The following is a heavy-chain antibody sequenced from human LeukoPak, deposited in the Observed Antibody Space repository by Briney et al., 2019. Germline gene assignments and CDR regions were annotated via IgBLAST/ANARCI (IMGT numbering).Heavy chain of an antibody. CDR1: GGSISSGDYY. CDR2: IYYSGST. J-gene: IGHJ6*03. Sequence: KSSETLSLTCTVSGGSISSGDYYWSWIRQPPGKGLEWIGYIYYSGSTYYNPSLKSRVTISVDTSKNQFSPKLSSVTAADTAVYYCARDKEITIPMDVWGKGTTVTVSS. CDR3: ARDKEITIPMDV. V-gene: IGHV4-30-4*08. D-gene: IGHD3-3*01.